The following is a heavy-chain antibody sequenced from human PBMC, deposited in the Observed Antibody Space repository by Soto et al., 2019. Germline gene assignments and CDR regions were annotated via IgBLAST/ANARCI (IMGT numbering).Heavy chain of an antibody. CDR2: IWYDGSNK. D-gene: IGHD3-10*01. Sequence: PGGSLRLSXAASGFTFSSYGMHWVRQAPGKGLEWVAVIWYDGSNKYYADSVKGRFTISRDNSKNTLYLQMNSLRAEDTAVYYCARDGREMVLIWFGELPTRYYYYGMDVWGQGTTVTVSS. CDR3: ARDGREMVLIWFGELPTRYYYYGMDV. J-gene: IGHJ6*02. V-gene: IGHV3-33*01. CDR1: GFTFSSYG.